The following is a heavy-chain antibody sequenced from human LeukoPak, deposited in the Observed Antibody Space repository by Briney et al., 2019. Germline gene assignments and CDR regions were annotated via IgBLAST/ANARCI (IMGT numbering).Heavy chain of an antibody. D-gene: IGHD3-10*01. Sequence: PGGSLRLSCAASVFTFSTYFMHWVRQAPGKGLEWVAVIASDGSHTFYVESVKGRFTISRDNSKNTLYLQMNSLRAEDTAVYFCARERQDTIVHSGAFDIWGQGTMVTVSS. J-gene: IGHJ3*02. CDR2: IASDGSHT. CDR1: VFTFSTYF. CDR3: ARERQDTIVHSGAFDI. V-gene: IGHV3-30-3*01.